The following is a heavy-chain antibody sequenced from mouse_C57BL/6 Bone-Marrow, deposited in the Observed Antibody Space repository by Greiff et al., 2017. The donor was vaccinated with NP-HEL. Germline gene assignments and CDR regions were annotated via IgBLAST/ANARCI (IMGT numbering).Heavy chain of an antibody. J-gene: IGHJ3*01. CDR3: ASPYDYDVAWFAY. CDR1: GFTFSSYG. Sequence: EVKLVESGLDLVKPGGSLKLSCAASGFTFSSYGMSWVRQTPDKRLEWVATISSGGSYTYYPDSVKGRFTISRDNAKNTLYLQMSSLKSEDTAMYYCASPYDYDVAWFAYWGQGTLVTVSA. V-gene: IGHV5-6*01. CDR2: ISSGGSYT. D-gene: IGHD2-4*01.